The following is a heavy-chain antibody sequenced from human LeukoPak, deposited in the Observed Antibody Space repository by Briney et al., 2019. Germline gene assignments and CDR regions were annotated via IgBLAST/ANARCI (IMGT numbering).Heavy chain of an antibody. D-gene: IGHD2-2*01. CDR2: IYHSGST. V-gene: IGHV4-30-2*01. CDR1: GGSISSGGYS. Sequence: SQTLSLTCAVSGGSISSGGYSWSWIRQPPGKGLEWIGYIYHSGSTYYNPSLKSRLTISVDRSKNQFPLKLSSVTAADTAVYYCARIPNDCSSTSCYEGAFDYWGQGTLVTVSS. CDR3: ARIPNDCSSTSCYEGAFDY. J-gene: IGHJ4*02.